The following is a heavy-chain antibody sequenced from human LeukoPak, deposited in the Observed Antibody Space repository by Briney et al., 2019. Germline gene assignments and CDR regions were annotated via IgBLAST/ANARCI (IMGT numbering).Heavy chain of an antibody. CDR1: GFTFSDYY. CDR2: ISSSGSTI. CDR3: ARVTDSSAFDY. V-gene: IGHV3-11*04. J-gene: IGHJ4*02. Sequence: GGSLRLSCAASGFTFSDYYMSWIRQAPGKGLEWVPYISSSGSTIYYADSVKGRFTISRDNAKNSLYLQMNSLRAEDTAVYYCARVTDSSAFDYWGQGTLVTVSS. D-gene: IGHD3-22*01.